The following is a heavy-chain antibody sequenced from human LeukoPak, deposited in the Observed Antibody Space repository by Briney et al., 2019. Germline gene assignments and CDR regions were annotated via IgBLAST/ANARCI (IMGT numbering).Heavy chain of an antibody. Sequence: GGSLRLSCAASGFTFSSYAMSWVRQAPGKGLEWVSAISGSGGSTYYADSVKGRFTISRDNSKNTLYLQMNSLRAEDTAVYYCAKDRYSSSWYGNYYFDYWSQGTLVTVSS. CDR3: AKDRYSSSWYGNYYFDY. J-gene: IGHJ4*02. D-gene: IGHD6-13*01. CDR1: GFTFSSYA. V-gene: IGHV3-23*01. CDR2: ISGSGGST.